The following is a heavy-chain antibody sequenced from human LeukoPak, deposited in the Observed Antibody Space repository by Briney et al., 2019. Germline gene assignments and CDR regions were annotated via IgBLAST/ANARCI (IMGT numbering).Heavy chain of an antibody. V-gene: IGHV3-7*04. CDR2: IKQDGSDK. J-gene: IGHJ4*02. Sequence: QPGGSLRLSCAAPGSTLSSYWMSWFRQAPGKGLEWVANIKQDGSDKYYVDSVKGRFTISRDNAKNSLYLQMNSLRAEDTAVYYCARDPYDSSWGLCYFDYWGQGNLVTVSS. CDR3: ARDPYDSSWGLCYFDY. CDR1: GSTLSSYW. D-gene: IGHD3-22*01.